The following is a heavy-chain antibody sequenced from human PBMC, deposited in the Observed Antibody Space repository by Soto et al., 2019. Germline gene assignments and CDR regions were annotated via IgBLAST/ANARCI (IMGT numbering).Heavy chain of an antibody. J-gene: IGHJ4*02. CDR1: GGSISNRSYY. CDR2: IYYSGST. V-gene: IGHV4-39*01. CDR3: ASHDYNNYGQRIDS. Sequence: SETLSLTCTVSGGSISNRSYYWGWIRQPPGKGLEWIGSIYYSGSTYFNPSLKSRITISVDTSNNQFFLTLSSVTAPDTAVYYRASHDYNNYGQRIDSWGQGNLVTVSS. D-gene: IGHD4-4*01.